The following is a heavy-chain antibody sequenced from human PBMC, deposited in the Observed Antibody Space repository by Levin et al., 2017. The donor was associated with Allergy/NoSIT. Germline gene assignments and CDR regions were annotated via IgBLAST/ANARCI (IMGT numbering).Heavy chain of an antibody. CDR2: IYYSGST. J-gene: IGHJ6*02. D-gene: IGHD1-26*01. CDR3: ARDLPPGGGRDYYDYGMDV. Sequence: SETLSLTCTVSGGSISSGDYYWSWIRQPPGKGLEWIGYIYYSGSTYYNPSLKSRVTISVDTSKNQFSLKLSSVTAADTAVYYCARDLPPGGGRDYYDYGMDVWGQGTTVTVSS. CDR1: GGSISSGDYY. V-gene: IGHV4-30-4*01.